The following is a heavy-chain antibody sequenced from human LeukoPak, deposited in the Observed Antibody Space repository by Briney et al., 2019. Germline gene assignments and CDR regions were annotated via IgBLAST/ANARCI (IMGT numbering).Heavy chain of an antibody. Sequence: GASVKVSCKASGYTFSRNAINWVRQAPGQGLEWMGWINTKTGTPTYAQGFTGRFVFSLDISVNTAYLQICSLKGEDTAVYYCARRSPSADAFDIWGQGTMVTVSS. V-gene: IGHV7-4-1*01. CDR3: ARRSPSADAFDI. CDR2: INTKTGTP. J-gene: IGHJ3*02. CDR1: GYTFSRNA.